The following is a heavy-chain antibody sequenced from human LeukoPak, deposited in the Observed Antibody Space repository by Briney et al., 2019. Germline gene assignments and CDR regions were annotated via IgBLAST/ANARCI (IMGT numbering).Heavy chain of an antibody. CDR1: GGTFSSDA. Sequence: SVKVSCKASGGTFSSDAISWVRQAPGQGLEWMGGIIPIFGTTNYAQKFQGRVTITADKSTSTAYMELSSLRSEDTAVYYCARDRDGYSSGWYLDYWGQGTLVTVSS. CDR3: ARDRDGYSSGWYLDY. V-gene: IGHV1-69*06. D-gene: IGHD6-19*01. CDR2: IIPIFGTT. J-gene: IGHJ4*02.